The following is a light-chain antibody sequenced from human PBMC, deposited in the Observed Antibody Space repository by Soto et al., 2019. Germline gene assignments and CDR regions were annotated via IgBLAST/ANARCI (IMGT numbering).Light chain of an antibody. CDR1: QDISNY. J-gene: IGKJ4*01. Sequence: DTQMPQSPSSLSASVGDRVTITCQASQDISNYLNWYQQKPGKAPKLLIYDASNLETGVPSRFSGSGSGTDFTFTISSLQPEDIATYYCQQYDNLPITFGGGTKVEIK. V-gene: IGKV1-33*01. CDR2: DAS. CDR3: QQYDNLPIT.